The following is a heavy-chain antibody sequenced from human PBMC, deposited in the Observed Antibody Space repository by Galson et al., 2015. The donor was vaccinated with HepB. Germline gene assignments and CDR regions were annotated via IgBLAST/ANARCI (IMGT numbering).Heavy chain of an antibody. CDR2: IIPILGIA. V-gene: IGHV1-69*04. Sequence: SVKVSCKASGGTFSSYAISWVRQAPGQGLEWMGRIIPILGIANYAQKFQGRVTITADKSTSTAYMELSSLRSEDTAVYYCARVGGGGYDYAVPLDYWGQGTLVTVSS. D-gene: IGHD5-12*01. J-gene: IGHJ4*02. CDR3: ARVGGGGYDYAVPLDY. CDR1: GGTFSSYA.